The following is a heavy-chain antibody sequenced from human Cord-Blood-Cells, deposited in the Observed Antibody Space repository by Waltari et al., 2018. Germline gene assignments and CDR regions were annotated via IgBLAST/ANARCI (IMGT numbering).Heavy chain of an antibody. CDR2: ISWDGGST. CDR3: AKGGDLGDAFDI. D-gene: IGHD3-16*01. V-gene: IGHV3-43D*03. CDR1: GFTFDDYA. J-gene: IGHJ3*02. Sequence: EVQLVESGGVVVQPGGSLRLSCAASGFTFDDYAMHWVRQAPGKGLGLVFLISWDGGSTYYADSVKGRFTNARDNSKNSLYLQMNSLRAEDTALYYCAKGGDLGDAFDIWGQGTMVTVSS.